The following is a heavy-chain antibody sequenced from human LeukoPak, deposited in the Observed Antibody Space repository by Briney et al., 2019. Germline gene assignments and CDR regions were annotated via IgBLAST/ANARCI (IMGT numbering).Heavy chain of an antibody. CDR1: GYSFTDYY. Sequence: ASVKVSCKTSGYSFTDYYMHWVRQAPGQGLEWMGWINPNSGGTNYAQKFQGRVTMTRDTSISTAYMELSRLRSDDTAVYYCATEQTNFSIDYWGQGTLVTVSS. J-gene: IGHJ4*02. CDR2: INPNSGGT. CDR3: ATEQTNFSIDY. D-gene: IGHD2/OR15-2a*01. V-gene: IGHV1-2*02.